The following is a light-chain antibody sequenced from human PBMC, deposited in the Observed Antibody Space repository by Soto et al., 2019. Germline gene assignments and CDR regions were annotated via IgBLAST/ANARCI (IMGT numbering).Light chain of an antibody. Sequence: EIVLTQSPATLSLSPGERATLSCRASQSVSDYLAWYQLKPGQAPRLLTYDASNRATGIPARFSGGGSGTDFTLTISGLEPEDFAVYYCQQRSNWPLFTFGPGTRVDI. V-gene: IGKV3-11*01. CDR2: DAS. J-gene: IGKJ3*01. CDR3: QQRSNWPLFT. CDR1: QSVSDY.